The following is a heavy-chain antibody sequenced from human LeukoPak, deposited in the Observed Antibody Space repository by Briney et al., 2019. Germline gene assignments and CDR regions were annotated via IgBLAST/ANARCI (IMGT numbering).Heavy chain of an antibody. Sequence: ASVKFSWKVSGGTFSSFAISWVRQVTGQGLELMGGIIPIFGTTNYAQKFQGRVTITADESTSTAYMELSSLRSEDTAVYYCARTPGSSRDTIDYWGQGTLVTVSS. J-gene: IGHJ4*02. D-gene: IGHD6-6*01. CDR3: ARTPGSSRDTIDY. CDR2: IIPIFGTT. V-gene: IGHV1-69*01. CDR1: GGTFSSFA.